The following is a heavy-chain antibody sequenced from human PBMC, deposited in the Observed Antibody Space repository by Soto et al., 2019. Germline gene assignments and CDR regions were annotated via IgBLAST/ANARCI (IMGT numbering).Heavy chain of an antibody. CDR2: ISSSGGTI. J-gene: IGHJ6*02. D-gene: IGHD3-10*01. CDR3: ARDAFEIYYKFGLDV. CDR1: GFSFSDYE. Sequence: PWGSLRLSCAASGFSFSDYEMNWVRQTPGKGLEWLSYISSSGGTIKYADSVKGRFTISRDNAKNSLYLQMHSLRADDTAVYYCARDAFEIYYKFGLDVWGQGTPVTVSS. V-gene: IGHV3-48*03.